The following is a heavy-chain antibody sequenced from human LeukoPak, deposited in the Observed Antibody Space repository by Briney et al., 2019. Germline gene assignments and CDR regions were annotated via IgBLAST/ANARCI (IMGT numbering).Heavy chain of an antibody. J-gene: IGHJ2*01. V-gene: IGHV1-69*04. CDR2: IIPILGIA. CDR1: GYTFTNYG. CDR3: ARDIVVVPAAIGWYFDL. D-gene: IGHD2-2*02. Sequence: ASVKVSCKASGYTFTNYGLSWVRQAPGQGLEWMGRIIPILGIANYAQKFQGRVTITADKSTSTAYMELSSLRSEDTAVYYCARDIVVVPAAIGWYFDLWGRGTLVTVSS.